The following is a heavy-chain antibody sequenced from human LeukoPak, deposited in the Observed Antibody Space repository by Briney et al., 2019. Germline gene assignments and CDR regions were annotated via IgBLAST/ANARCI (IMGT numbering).Heavy chain of an antibody. D-gene: IGHD5-12*01. V-gene: IGHV4-39*01. CDR2: IYYSGSP. CDR3: VEGWLGAY. J-gene: IGHJ4*02. CDR1: GGSISSSSYY. Sequence: SETLSLTCTVSGGSISSSSYYWGWIRQPPGKGLEWVGSIYYSGSPYYNPSLKSRVTISVDTSKNQFSLKLSSVTAADTAVYYCVEGWLGAYWGQGTLVTVSS.